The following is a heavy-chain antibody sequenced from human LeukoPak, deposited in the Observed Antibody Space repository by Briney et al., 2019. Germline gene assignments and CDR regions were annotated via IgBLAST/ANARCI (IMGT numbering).Heavy chain of an antibody. CDR2: INHSGST. CDR3: ARPLTVAGTVSWAFDI. J-gene: IGHJ3*02. CDR1: GGSFSGYY. V-gene: IGHV4-34*01. Sequence: SSETLSLTCAVYGGSFSGYYWSWIRQPPGKGLEWIGEINHSGSTNYNPSLKSRVTISVDTSKNQFSLKLSSVTAADTAVYYCARPLTVAGTVSWAFDIWGQGTMVTVSS. D-gene: IGHD6-19*01.